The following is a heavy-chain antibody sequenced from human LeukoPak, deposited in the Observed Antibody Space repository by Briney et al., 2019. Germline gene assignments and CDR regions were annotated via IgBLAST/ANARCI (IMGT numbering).Heavy chain of an antibody. CDR3: ARLSSGSYYELDS. J-gene: IGHJ4*02. V-gene: IGHV4-59*01. CDR1: GGSISSYY. D-gene: IGHD1-26*01. Sequence: SETLSLTCNVSGGSISSYYWSWIRQSPGKGLEWIGYIYSSGSVDYNPSLKSRLSISLDTSKNQFSLKLSSVTAADTAIYYCARLSSGSYYELDSWGQGTLVTVSS. CDR2: IYSSGSV.